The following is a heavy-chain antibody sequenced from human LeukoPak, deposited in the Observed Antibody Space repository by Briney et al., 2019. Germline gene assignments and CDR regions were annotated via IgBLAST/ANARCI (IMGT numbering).Heavy chain of an antibody. D-gene: IGHD5-12*01. J-gene: IGHJ3*02. V-gene: IGHV4-38-2*02. CDR1: GYSISSGYY. CDR2: ICHSGST. CDR3: ARESGSRLSAFDI. Sequence: KPSETLSLTCAVSGYSISSGYYWGWIRQPPGKGLEWIGSICHSGSTYYNPSLKSRVTISVDTSKNQFSLKLSSVTAADTAVYYCARESGSRLSAFDIWGQGTMVTVSS.